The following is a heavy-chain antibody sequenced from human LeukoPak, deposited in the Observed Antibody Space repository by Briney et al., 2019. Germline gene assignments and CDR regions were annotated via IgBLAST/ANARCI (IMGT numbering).Heavy chain of an antibody. D-gene: IGHD3-3*01. J-gene: IGHJ4*02. CDR1: GGTFSSYA. CDR3: ARGTANFWSGYSSHFDY. V-gene: IGHV1-69*05. Sequence: SVKVSCKASGGTFSSYAISWVRQAPGQGLEWMGGIIPIFGTANYAQKFQGRVTMTRDTSTSTVYMEVSSLRSEDTAVYYCARGTANFWSGYSSHFDYWGQGTLVTVSS. CDR2: IIPIFGTA.